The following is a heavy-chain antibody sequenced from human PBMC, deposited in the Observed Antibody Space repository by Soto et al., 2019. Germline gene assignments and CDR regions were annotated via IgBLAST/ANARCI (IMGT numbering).Heavy chain of an antibody. Sequence: EVHLVETGGGLIQPGGSLRLSCAASGFTVSGNYMSWVRQAPGKGLEWVSVIYNGGGTYYADSVKGRFTISRDNSKNTLYLQINSRRAEDTAVYYWASTGGSAYDYWGEGTLVTVS. CDR2: IYNGGGT. CDR1: GFTVSGNY. CDR3: ASTGGSAYDY. V-gene: IGHV3-53*02. D-gene: IGHD6-25*01. J-gene: IGHJ4*02.